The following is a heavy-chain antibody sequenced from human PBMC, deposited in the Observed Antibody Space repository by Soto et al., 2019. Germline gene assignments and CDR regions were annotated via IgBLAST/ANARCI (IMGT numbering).Heavy chain of an antibody. J-gene: IGHJ6*02. CDR1: GGSISSYY. D-gene: IGHD5-12*01. CDR3: ARHREMATRYYYYGMDV. Sequence: SETLSLTCTFSGGSISSYYWSWIRQPPGRGLEWIGCIYYSGSTNYNPSLKSRVTISVDTSKNQFSLKLSSVTAADTAVYYCARHREMATRYYYYGMDVWGQGTTVTVSS. CDR2: IYYSGST. V-gene: IGHV4-59*08.